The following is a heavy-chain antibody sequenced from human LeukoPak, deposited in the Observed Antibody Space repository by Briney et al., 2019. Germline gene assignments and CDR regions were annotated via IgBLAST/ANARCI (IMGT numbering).Heavy chain of an antibody. D-gene: IGHD1-1*01. CDR2: INAGTGNT. V-gene: IGHV1-3*01. CDR1: GYTFAGYA. Sequence: ASVKISCKASGYTFAGYAMHWVRQAPGQRLEWMGWINAGTGNTKYSQKFQGRVTITRDTSASTAYMELSSLRSEDTAVYYCARGGTSTPPAVDYWGQGSLVTVSS. J-gene: IGHJ4*02. CDR3: ARGGTSTPPAVDY.